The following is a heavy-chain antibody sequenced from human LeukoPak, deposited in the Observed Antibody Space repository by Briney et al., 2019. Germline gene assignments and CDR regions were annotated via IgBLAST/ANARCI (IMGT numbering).Heavy chain of an antibody. D-gene: IGHD4-23*01. V-gene: IGHV3-48*03. CDR3: ARDLATVVTPMGY. CDR1: GFTFSSYA. Sequence: GGSLRLSCAASGFTFSSYAMSWVRHAPGKGLEWVSYISSSGSTIYYADSVKGRFTISRDNAKNSLYLQMNSLRAEDTAVYYCARDLATVVTPMGYWGQGTLVTVSS. J-gene: IGHJ4*02. CDR2: ISSSGSTI.